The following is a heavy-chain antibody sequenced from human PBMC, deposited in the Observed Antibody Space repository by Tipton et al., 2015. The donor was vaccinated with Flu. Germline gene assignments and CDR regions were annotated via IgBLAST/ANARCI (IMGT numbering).Heavy chain of an antibody. V-gene: IGHV4-59*07. CDR2: VHYSGST. Sequence: TLSLTCTVTGASTSTYYWSWIRQPPGKGLEWIGYVHYSGSTNYNPSLRSRVTISADTSKNQFSPKMISVTAADTAIYYCASKDMATSPSYGMDVWGQGTTVTVSS. CDR3: ASKDMATSPSYGMDV. D-gene: IGHD5-24*01. J-gene: IGHJ6*02. CDR1: GASTSTYY.